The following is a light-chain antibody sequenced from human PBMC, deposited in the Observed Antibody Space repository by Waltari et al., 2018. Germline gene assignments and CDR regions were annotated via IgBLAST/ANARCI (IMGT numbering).Light chain of an antibody. Sequence: DIQLTQSPSFLSASVGDRVTITCRASQGISSYFAWYQQKPGKAPMLLIYAASTLQSGVPSRFSGSGSGTEFTLTISGLQPGDFATYYCQQLKSYPFTFGPGTKVDIK. J-gene: IGKJ3*01. V-gene: IGKV1-9*01. CDR3: QQLKSYPFT. CDR2: AAS. CDR1: QGISSY.